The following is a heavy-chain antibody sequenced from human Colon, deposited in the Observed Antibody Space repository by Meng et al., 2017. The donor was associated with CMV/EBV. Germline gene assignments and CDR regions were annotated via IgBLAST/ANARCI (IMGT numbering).Heavy chain of an antibody. V-gene: IGHV5-51*01. CDR3: ARHVLGGGGDWGWFDP. CDR1: GYRFTDYW. D-gene: IGHD2-21*01. Sequence: GESLKISCKASGYRFTDYWIGWVRQMPGKGLEWMGIIYTGDSDTRYSPSFQGQVTISADKSISTAYLQWNSLKASDSAIYYCARHVLGGGGDWGWFDPWGQGTLVTVSS. CDR2: IYTGDSDT. J-gene: IGHJ5*02.